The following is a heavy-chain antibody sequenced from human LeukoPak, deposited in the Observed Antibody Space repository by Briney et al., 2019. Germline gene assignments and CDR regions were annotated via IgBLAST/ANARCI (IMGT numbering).Heavy chain of an antibody. Sequence: SETLSLTCAVYGGSFSGYYWSWIRQPPEKGLEWIGEINHSGSTTYNLSLKSRVTISIDTSKNQFSLKLSSVTAADTAVYYCARGVTDTNWGQGTLVTVSS. D-gene: IGHD2-2*01. J-gene: IGHJ4*02. CDR1: GGSFSGYY. CDR3: ARGVTDTN. V-gene: IGHV4-34*01. CDR2: INHSGST.